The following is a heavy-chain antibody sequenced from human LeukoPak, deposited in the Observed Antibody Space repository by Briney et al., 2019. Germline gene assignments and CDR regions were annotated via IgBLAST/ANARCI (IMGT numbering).Heavy chain of an antibody. CDR2: IFSSSTYI. D-gene: IGHD3-16*02. CDR3: ARYPPYYYYYMDV. J-gene: IGHJ6*03. CDR1: GFTFNTYG. Sequence: GGSLRLSCAASGFTFNTYGMNWVRQAPGKGLEWVSFIFSSSTYIYYTDSVKGRFTISRDNAKNSLYLQMNSLRAEDTAVYYCARYPPYYYYYMDVWGKGTTVTISS. V-gene: IGHV3-21*01.